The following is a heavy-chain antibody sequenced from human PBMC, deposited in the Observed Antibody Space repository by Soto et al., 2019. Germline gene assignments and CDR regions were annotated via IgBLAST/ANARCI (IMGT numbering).Heavy chain of an antibody. Sequence: QVQLVESGGGVVQPGRSLRLSCAASGFTFSSYGMHWVRQAPGKGLEWVAVIWYDGSNKYYADSVKGRFTISRDNSKNTLYLQINSLRAEDTAVYYCARFGYSYGSSFDYWGQGTLVTVSS. J-gene: IGHJ4*02. CDR1: GFTFSSYG. V-gene: IGHV3-33*01. D-gene: IGHD5-18*01. CDR2: IWYDGSNK. CDR3: ARFGYSYGSSFDY.